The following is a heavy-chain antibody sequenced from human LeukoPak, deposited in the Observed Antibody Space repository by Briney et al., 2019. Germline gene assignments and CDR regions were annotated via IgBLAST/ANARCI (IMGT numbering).Heavy chain of an antibody. CDR3: ARARFDVVVPAAHKTFDY. D-gene: IGHD2-2*01. V-gene: IGHV1-2*02. CDR1: GYTFTGYY. J-gene: IGHJ4*02. Sequence: ASVKVSCKASGYTFTGYYMHWVRQAPGQGLEWMGWINPSSGGTNYAQKFQGRVTMTRDTSISTAYMELSRLRSDDTAVYYCARARFDVVVPAAHKTFDYWGQGTLVTVSS. CDR2: INPSSGGT.